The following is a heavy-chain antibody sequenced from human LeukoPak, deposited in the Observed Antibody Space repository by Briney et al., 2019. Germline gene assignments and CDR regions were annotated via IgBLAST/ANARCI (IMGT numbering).Heavy chain of an antibody. Sequence: PGGSLRLSCAVSGFTPSSYWLSWVRQAPGKGLEWVANIKQDGCEKYYVESVKGRFTISRNNAKNALYLQMNSLRAEDTAVYYCARAPYCIGGSCRFDYWGQGTLVTVSS. CDR1: GFTPSSYW. CDR2: IKQDGCEK. CDR3: ARAPYCIGGSCRFDY. V-gene: IGHV3-7*03. J-gene: IGHJ4*02. D-gene: IGHD2-15*01.